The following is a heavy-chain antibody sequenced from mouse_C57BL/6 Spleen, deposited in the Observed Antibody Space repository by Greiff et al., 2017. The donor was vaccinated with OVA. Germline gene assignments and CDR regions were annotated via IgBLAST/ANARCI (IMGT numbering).Heavy chain of an antibody. J-gene: IGHJ2*01. Sequence: EVQGVESGGGLVKPGGSLKLSCAASGFTFSSYAMSSVRQTPEKRLEWVATISDGGSYTYYPDNVKGRFTISRDNAKNNLYMQKSHLKSEDTAMYDCARDHYGSSYGIFDYWGQGTTLTVSS. V-gene: IGHV5-4*01. CDR1: GFTFSSYA. CDR2: ISDGGSYT. D-gene: IGHD1-1*01. CDR3: ARDHYGSSYGIFDY.